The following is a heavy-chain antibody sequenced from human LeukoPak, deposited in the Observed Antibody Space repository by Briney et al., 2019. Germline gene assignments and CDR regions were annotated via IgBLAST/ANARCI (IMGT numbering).Heavy chain of an antibody. J-gene: IGHJ1*01. CDR3: ARAPSEIGGYYPEYFRH. Sequence: AGGSLRLSCAASGFTFSSYWMHWVRQAPGKGLMWVSRIKSDGSTNYADSVKGRFTISRDNAKNTVSLQMNSLRAEDTGVYYCARAPSEIGGYYPEYFRHWGQGTLVTVSS. D-gene: IGHD3-22*01. V-gene: IGHV3-74*01. CDR2: IKSDGST. CDR1: GFTFSSYW.